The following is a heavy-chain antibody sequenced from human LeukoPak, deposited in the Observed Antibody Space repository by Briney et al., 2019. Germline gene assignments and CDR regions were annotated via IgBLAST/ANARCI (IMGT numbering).Heavy chain of an antibody. CDR3: ARGVGVEAAGGDY. CDR2: IIPIFGTA. D-gene: IGHD1-26*01. V-gene: IGHV1-69*13. CDR1: GGTFSSYA. Sequence: SVKVSCKASGGTFSSYAISWVRQAPGQALEWMGGIIPIFGTANYAQKFQGRVTITADESTSTAYMELRSLRSDDTAVYYCARGVGVEAAGGDYWGQGTLVTVSS. J-gene: IGHJ4*02.